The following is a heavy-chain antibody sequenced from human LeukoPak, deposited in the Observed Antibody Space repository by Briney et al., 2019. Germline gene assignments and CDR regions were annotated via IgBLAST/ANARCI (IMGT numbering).Heavy chain of an antibody. V-gene: IGHV1-46*01. CDR1: GYTFTTYY. CDR3: ARGVDTTRGLWLYGMDV. D-gene: IGHD5-18*01. J-gene: IGHJ6*02. Sequence: ASVKVSCKASGYTFTTYYIHWVRQAPGQGLEWMGIINPSGGSTSYAQKFQGRVTMTRDTSTSTVFMELSSLRSEDTAVYYCARGVDTTRGLWLYGMDVWGQGTTVTVSS. CDR2: INPSGGST.